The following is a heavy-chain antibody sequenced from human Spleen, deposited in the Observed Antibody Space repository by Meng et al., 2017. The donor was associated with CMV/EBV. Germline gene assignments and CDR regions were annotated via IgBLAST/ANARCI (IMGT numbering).Heavy chain of an antibody. CDR1: FSSYA. Sequence: FSSYAMHWVRQAPGKGLEWVAVISYDGSNKYYADSVKGRFTISRDNSKNTLYLRMNSLRAEDTAVYYCAREPYYYDSSSYSYYFDYWGQGTLVTVSS. V-gene: IGHV3-30*04. J-gene: IGHJ4*02. D-gene: IGHD3-22*01. CDR2: ISYDGSNK. CDR3: AREPYYYDSSSYSYYFDY.